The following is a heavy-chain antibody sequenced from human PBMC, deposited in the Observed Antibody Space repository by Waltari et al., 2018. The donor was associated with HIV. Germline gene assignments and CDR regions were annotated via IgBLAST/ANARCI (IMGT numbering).Heavy chain of an antibody. CDR2: IYYSGST. CDR3: ARAPSWGGEREEWLFGYYFDY. Sequence: QVQLQESGPGLVKPSQTLSLTCTVSGGSISSGDYYWSWIGQPPGKGLEWIGYIYYSGSTYYNPSLKSRVTISVDTSKNQFSLKLSSVTAADTAVYYCARAPSWGGEREEWLFGYYFDYWGQGTLVTVSS. V-gene: IGHV4-30-4*01. CDR1: GGSISSGDYY. D-gene: IGHD3-3*01. J-gene: IGHJ4*02.